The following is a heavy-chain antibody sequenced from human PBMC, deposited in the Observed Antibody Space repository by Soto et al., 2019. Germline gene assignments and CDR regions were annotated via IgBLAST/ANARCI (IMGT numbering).Heavy chain of an antibody. D-gene: IGHD3-22*01. Sequence: EVQLLESGGNLVQPGGSLRLSCAASGFTFSDYAMSWVRQAPGKGLEWVSGIGASGGSTYYADSVKGRFTISRDNSKKTAYRKMNSRRVEDRALYYWANHGPLGPVIVVITRFQYWGQGTLVTVSS. CDR1: GFTFSDYA. CDR3: ANHGPLGPVIVVITRFQY. J-gene: IGHJ4*02. V-gene: IGHV3-23*01. CDR2: IGASGGST.